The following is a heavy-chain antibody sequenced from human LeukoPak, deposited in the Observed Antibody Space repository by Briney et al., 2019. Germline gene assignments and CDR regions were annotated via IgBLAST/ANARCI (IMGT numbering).Heavy chain of an antibody. J-gene: IGHJ4*02. D-gene: IGHD6-13*01. Sequence: SETLSLTCTVSGGSISSYYWSWIRQPAGKGLEWIGRIYTSGSTNYNPSLKSRVTMSVDTSKNQFSLKPSSVTAADTAVYYCARSLAVADSPDFDSWGQGTLVTVSS. CDR3: ARSLAVADSPDFDS. V-gene: IGHV4-4*07. CDR1: GGSISSYY. CDR2: IYTSGST.